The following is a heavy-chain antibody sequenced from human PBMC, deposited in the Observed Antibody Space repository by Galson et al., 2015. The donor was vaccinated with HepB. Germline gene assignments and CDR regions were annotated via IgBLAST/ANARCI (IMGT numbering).Heavy chain of an antibody. CDR2: ISSSSSTI. J-gene: IGHJ6*02. D-gene: IGHD3-10*01. V-gene: IGHV3-48*02. Sequence: WVRQAPGKGLEWVSYISSSSSTIYYADSVKGRFTISRDNAKNSLYLQMNSLRDEDTAVYYCARDRAKGYGMDVWGQGTTATVSS. CDR3: ARDRAKGYGMDV.